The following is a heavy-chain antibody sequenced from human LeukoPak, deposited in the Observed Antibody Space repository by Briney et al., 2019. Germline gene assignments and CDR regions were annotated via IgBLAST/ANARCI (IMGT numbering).Heavy chain of an antibody. J-gene: IGHJ6*03. CDR1: GFTFSSSD. D-gene: IGHD1-1*01. Sequence: GGSLRLSCAASGFTFSSSDMSWVRQAPGSGLEWVSSIRHSDSNTYYADSVMGRFTISRDNSKNTLYLQMNSLSAEDTAVYYSAKRGNPTVGHHYLDVWGKGTTVSVPS. V-gene: IGHV3-23*05. CDR2: IRHSDSNT. CDR3: AKRGNPTVGHHYLDV.